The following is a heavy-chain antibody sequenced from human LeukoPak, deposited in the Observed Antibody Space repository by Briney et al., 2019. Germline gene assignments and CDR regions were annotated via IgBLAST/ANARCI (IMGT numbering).Heavy chain of an antibody. CDR1: GFTFSNYW. J-gene: IGHJ4*02. V-gene: IGHV3-74*01. D-gene: IGHD3-22*01. CDR2: INSDGSST. Sequence: PAGSLRLSCAASGFTFSNYWMHWVRQAPGKGLVWVSRINSDGSSTNYADSVKGRFTISRDNAKNTLYLQMNSLRAEDTAVYYCARDLLYDSSGYYPGYWGQGTLVTVSS. CDR3: ARDLLYDSSGYYPGY.